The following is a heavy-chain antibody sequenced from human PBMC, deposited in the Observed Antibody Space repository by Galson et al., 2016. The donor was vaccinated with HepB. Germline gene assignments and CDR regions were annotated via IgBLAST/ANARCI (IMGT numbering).Heavy chain of an antibody. Sequence: SLRLSCAASGFTFSTFGMHWVRQAPGKGLEWVAIISYDGSDKSYAESVRGRFTISRDNSNNTLYLQMSSLRDKDTALYYCAKDPRYSVYYGDYWGQGTLVTVSS. D-gene: IGHD5/OR15-5a*01. J-gene: IGHJ4*02. CDR2: ISYDGSDK. V-gene: IGHV3-30*18. CDR3: AKDPRYSVYYGDY. CDR1: GFTFSTFG.